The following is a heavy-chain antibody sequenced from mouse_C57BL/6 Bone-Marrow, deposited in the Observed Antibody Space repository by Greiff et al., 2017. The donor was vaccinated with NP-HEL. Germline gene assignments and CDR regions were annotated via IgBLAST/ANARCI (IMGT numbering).Heavy chain of an antibody. CDR3: ARASDGYYYAMDY. CDR2: IYPSDSYT. D-gene: IGHD2-3*01. J-gene: IGHJ4*01. V-gene: IGHV1-69*01. CDR1: GYTFTSSW. Sequence: QVQLQQPGAELVMPGASVKLSCKASGYTFTSSWMHWVKQRPGQGLAWIGEIYPSDSYTNYNQKFKGKSTLPVDKSSSTSYMQHCSLTSEDSAVYYFARASDGYYYAMDYWGQGTSVTVSS.